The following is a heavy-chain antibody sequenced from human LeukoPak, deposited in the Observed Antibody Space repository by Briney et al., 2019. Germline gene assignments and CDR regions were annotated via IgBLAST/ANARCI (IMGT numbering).Heavy chain of an antibody. CDR1: GFTFSSYA. D-gene: IGHD3-9*01. Sequence: GGSLRLSCAAAGFTFSSYAMRWVGQAPGKGLEWVSAISGSGGSTYYADSVKGRFTISRDNSKNTLYLQMNSLRAEDTAVYYCAKDLRRYFDRWGQGTLVTVSS. V-gene: IGHV3-23*01. J-gene: IGHJ4*02. CDR2: ISGSGGST. CDR3: AKDLRRYFDR.